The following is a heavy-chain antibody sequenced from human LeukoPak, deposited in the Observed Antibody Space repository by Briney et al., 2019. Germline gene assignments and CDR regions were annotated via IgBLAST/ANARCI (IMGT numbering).Heavy chain of an antibody. Sequence: SETLSLTCAVYGGSFSGYYWSWIRQPPGKGLEWIGEINHSGSTNYNPSLKSRVTISVDTSKNQFSLKLSSVTAADTAVYYCARRRISRTYYYDADAFDIWGQGTMVTVSS. CDR3: ARRRISRTYYYDADAFDI. J-gene: IGHJ3*02. D-gene: IGHD3-22*01. CDR1: GGSFSGYY. V-gene: IGHV4-34*01. CDR2: INHSGST.